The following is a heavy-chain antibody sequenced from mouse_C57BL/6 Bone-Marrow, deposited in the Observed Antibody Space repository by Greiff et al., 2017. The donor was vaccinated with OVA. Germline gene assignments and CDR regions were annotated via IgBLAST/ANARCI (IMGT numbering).Heavy chain of an antibody. CDR2: ISSGGSYT. V-gene: IGHV5-6*01. D-gene: IGHD2-12*01. CDR3: ARHYYCYYFCDAMGY. J-gene: IGHJ4*01. Sequence: VQLKESGGDLVKPGGSLKLSCAASGFTFSSYGMSWVRQTPDKRLEWVATISSGGSYTYYPDSVKGRFTISRDNAKNTLYLHMSRLKSEDTAMYYGARHYYCYYFCDAMGYWGQGTSVTVSS. CDR1: GFTFSSYG.